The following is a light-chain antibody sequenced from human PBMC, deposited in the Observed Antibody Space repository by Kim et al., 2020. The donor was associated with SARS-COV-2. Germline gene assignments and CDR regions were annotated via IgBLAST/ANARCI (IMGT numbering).Light chain of an antibody. CDR1: QSVSSY. CDR3: QERSNWPPYT. CDR2: DAS. J-gene: IGKJ2*01. Sequence: PGERATLSGRANQSVSSYLAWYQQKPGQAPRLLIHDASNRATGIPARFSGSGSGTDFTLTISSLEPEDSAVYYCQERSNWPPYTFGQGTKLEI. V-gene: IGKV3-11*01.